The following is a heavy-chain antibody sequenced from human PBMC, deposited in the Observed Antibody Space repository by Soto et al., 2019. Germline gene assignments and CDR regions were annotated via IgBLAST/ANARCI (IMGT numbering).Heavy chain of an antibody. CDR3: AKGGGSARDFDY. CDR2: TSYDGNNK. V-gene: IGHV3-30*18. D-gene: IGHD1-26*01. Sequence: LRLSCTGSGFTFGNYGMHWVRQAPGKGLEWEASTSYDGNNKYYADSLKGRFTISRDNSKKTVYLQMTSLGPEDTAVYYCAKGGGSARDFDYWGQGALVTVSS. CDR1: GFTFGNYG. J-gene: IGHJ4*02.